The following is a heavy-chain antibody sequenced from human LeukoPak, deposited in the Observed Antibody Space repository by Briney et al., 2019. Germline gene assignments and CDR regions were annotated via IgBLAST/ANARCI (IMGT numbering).Heavy chain of an antibody. CDR3: ARRANLRTPIAKYGDYDFMWIKSMDV. D-gene: IGHD4-17*01. Sequence: PSQTLSLTCAVSGGSISSGGYSWSWIRQPPGKGLEWIGYIYYSGSTYYNPSLKSRVTISVDTSKNQFSLKLRSVTAADTAVYYCARRANLRTPIAKYGDYDFMWIKSMDVWGKGTTLTISS. J-gene: IGHJ6*03. V-gene: IGHV4-30-4*07. CDR1: GGSISSGGYS. CDR2: IYYSGST.